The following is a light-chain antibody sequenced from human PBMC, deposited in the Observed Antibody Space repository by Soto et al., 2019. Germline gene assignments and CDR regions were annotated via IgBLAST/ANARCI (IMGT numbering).Light chain of an antibody. J-gene: IGKJ2*01. CDR2: LAS. V-gene: IGKV1-9*01. CDR3: QQLSSDPRYT. CDR1: QGISSY. Sequence: DIQLTQSPSFLSASVGDRVTITCRASQGISSYLAWYQQKAGKAPKLLIYLASTLQSGVPSRFSGSGSGTEFTLTISDLQPEDFATYYCQQLSSDPRYTFGQGTKLEIK.